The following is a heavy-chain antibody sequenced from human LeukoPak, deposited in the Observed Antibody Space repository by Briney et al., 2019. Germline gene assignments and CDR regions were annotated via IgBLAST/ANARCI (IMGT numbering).Heavy chain of an antibody. CDR1: GYTFTRYG. Sequence: VASVKVSCKASGYTFTRYGISWVRQAPGQGLEWMGWISAYNGNTIYAQNLQGRVTMTTDTSMSTAYMELRSLRSDDTAVYYCARVPHYYGSGSYNYWGQGTLVTVSS. CDR3: ARVPHYYGSGSYNY. CDR2: ISAYNGNT. D-gene: IGHD3-10*01. J-gene: IGHJ4*02. V-gene: IGHV1-18*01.